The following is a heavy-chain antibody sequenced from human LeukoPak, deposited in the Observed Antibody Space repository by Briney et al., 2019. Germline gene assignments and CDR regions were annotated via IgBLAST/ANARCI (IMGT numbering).Heavy chain of an antibody. CDR2: IDPSDSYT. CDR1: GYSFTSYW. CDR3: ARYDSSGYYLDAFDI. V-gene: IGHV5-10-1*01. Sequence: GESLKISCKGSGYSFTSYWISWVRQMPGKGLEWMGRIDPSDSYTNYSPSFQGHVTISADKSISTGYLQWSSLKASDTAMYYCARYDSSGYYLDAFDIWGQGTMVTVSS. D-gene: IGHD3-22*01. J-gene: IGHJ3*02.